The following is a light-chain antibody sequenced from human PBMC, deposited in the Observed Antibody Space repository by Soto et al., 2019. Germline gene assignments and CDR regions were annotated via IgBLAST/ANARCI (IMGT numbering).Light chain of an antibody. CDR1: QSISSY. V-gene: IGKV1-39*01. CDR2: AAS. Sequence: DIQMTQSPSSLSASVGDRVTITCRASQSISSYLNWYQQKPGKAPKLLIYAASSLQSGVPSRFSGSGSGTDFNLTISSLQPEDFATYYCQQSYSPWTFGQGTKVEIK. CDR3: QQSYSPWT. J-gene: IGKJ1*01.